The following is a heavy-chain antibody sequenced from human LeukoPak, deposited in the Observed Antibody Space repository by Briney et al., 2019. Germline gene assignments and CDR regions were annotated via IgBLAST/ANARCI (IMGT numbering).Heavy chain of an antibody. V-gene: IGHV4-34*01. D-gene: IGHD6-6*01. CDR3: ARRIAALGY. CDR2: INHSGST. Sequence: ETLSLTCAVYGGSFSGYYWSWIRQPPGKGLEWIGEINHSGSTNYNPSLKSRVTISVDTSKNQFSPKLSSVTAADTAVYYCARRIAALGYWGQGTLVTVSS. J-gene: IGHJ4*02. CDR1: GGSFSGYY.